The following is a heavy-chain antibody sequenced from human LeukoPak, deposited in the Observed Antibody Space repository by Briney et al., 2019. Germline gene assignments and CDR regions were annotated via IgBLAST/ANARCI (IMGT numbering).Heavy chain of an antibody. CDR3: AGGYCSSTSCRGAFDI. V-gene: IGHV4-39*01. D-gene: IGHD2-2*01. CDR2: IYYSGST. J-gene: IGHJ3*02. Sequence: PSETLSLTCTVSGRSISSSSYYWGWIRQPPGKGLEWIGSIYYSGSTYYNPSLKSRVTISVDTSKNQFSLKLSSVTAADTAVYYCAGGYCSSTSCRGAFDIWGQGTMVTVSS. CDR1: GRSISSSSYY.